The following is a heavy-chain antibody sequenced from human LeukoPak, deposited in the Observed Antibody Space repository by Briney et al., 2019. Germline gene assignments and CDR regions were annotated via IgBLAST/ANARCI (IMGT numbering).Heavy chain of an antibody. V-gene: IGHV4-34*01. Sequence: SETLSLTCAVYGGSFSGYYWSWIRQPPGKGLEWIGEINHSGSTNYNPSLKSRVTISVDTSKNQFSLKLSSVTAADTAVYYCARATRVRITIFGVVTQKRGNWFDPWGQGTLATVSS. CDR2: INHSGST. CDR1: GGSFSGYY. D-gene: IGHD3-3*01. J-gene: IGHJ5*02. CDR3: ARATRVRITIFGVVTQKRGNWFDP.